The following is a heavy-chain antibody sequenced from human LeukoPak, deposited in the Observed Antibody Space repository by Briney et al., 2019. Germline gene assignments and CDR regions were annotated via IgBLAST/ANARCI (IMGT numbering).Heavy chain of an antibody. V-gene: IGHV3-48*03. CDR1: GFTFSSYE. J-gene: IGHJ4*02. CDR3: ARGMNWNGLDY. CDR2: ISSSGSTI. D-gene: IGHD1-1*01. Sequence: PGGSLKLSCAASGFTFSSYEMNWVRQAPGKGLEWVSYISSSGSTIYYADSVKGRFTISRDNAKNSLYLQMNSLRAEDTAVYYCARGMNWNGLDYWGQGTLVTVSS.